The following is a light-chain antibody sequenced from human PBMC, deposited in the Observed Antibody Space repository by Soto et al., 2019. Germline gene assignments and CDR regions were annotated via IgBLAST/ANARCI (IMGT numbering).Light chain of an antibody. V-gene: IGLV1-44*01. J-gene: IGLJ2*01. CDR3: ASWDDSLNGHLV. CDR2: ANN. CDR1: ISNIGSHS. Sequence: QLVLIQPPSASGAPGQKVTISCSGSISNIGSHSVNWYQQLPGAAPKVVVFANNERASGVPDRISGSKSGASASLAISGLQSEDEADYYCASWDDSLNGHLVFGGGTQLTVL.